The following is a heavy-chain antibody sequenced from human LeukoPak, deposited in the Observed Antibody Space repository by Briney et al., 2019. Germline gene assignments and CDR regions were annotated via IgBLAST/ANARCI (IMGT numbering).Heavy chain of an antibody. CDR2: IIPIFGTA. CDR3: ARDPPSWRELGREAFDI. J-gene: IGHJ3*02. Sequence: SVKVSCKASGGTFSSYAISWVRQAPGQGLEWMGGIIPIFGTANYAQKFQGRVTITADESTSTAHMELSSLRSEDTAVYYCARDPPSWRELGREAFDIWGQGTMVTVSS. CDR1: GGTFSSYA. V-gene: IGHV1-69*13. D-gene: IGHD1-26*01.